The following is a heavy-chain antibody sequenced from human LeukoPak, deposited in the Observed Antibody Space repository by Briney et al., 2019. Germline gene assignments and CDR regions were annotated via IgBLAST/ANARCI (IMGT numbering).Heavy chain of an antibody. CDR1: GFTFSSYA. Sequence: GGSLRLSCAASGFTFSSYAMHWVRQAPGKGLEWVAVISYDGSNKYYADSVKGRFTISRDNSKNTLYLQMNSLRAEDTAVYYCARARPESYNWFDPWGQGTLVTVSS. CDR2: ISYDGSNK. V-gene: IGHV3-30-3*01. D-gene: IGHD6-6*01. CDR3: ARARPESYNWFDP. J-gene: IGHJ5*02.